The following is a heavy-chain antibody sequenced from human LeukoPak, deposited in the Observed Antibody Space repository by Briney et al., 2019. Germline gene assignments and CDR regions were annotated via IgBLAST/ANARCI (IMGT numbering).Heavy chain of an antibody. CDR3: AKVTVCFGCYFDY. CDR1: GYTSSSHG. J-gene: IGHJ4*02. D-gene: IGHD3-10*02. Sequence: GGSLRLSCVASGYTSSSHGMTWVRQAPGKGLEWVSNINGPGDNPYYSETVKGRFTISRDNSKNTVYLQMNSLRAEDTAIYCAKVTVCFGCYFDYWGQGILVTVSS. V-gene: IGHV3-23*01. CDR2: INGPGDNP.